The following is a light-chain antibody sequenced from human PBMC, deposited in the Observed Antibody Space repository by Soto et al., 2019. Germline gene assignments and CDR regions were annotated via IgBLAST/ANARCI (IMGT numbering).Light chain of an antibody. Sequence: EIVMTQSPATLSVSPGERATLSYRASQNVNSNLAWYQQKPGQAPRLLIYGASTRATGIPARFSGSGSGTEFTLTISSLQSEDFAVYYCQQYNNWPLAFGGGTRVEIK. CDR1: QNVNSN. V-gene: IGKV3-15*01. J-gene: IGKJ4*01. CDR3: QQYNNWPLA. CDR2: GAS.